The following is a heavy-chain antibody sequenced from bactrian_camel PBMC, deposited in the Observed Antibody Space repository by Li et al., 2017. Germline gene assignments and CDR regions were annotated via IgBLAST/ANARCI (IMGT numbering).Heavy chain of an antibody. CDR3: AADKGYYVDYCSLALDDFGY. D-gene: IGHD1*01. V-gene: IGHV3-3*01. CDR2: IRRSGGET. CDR1: GHSRGSNC. J-gene: IGHJ6*01. Sequence: HVQLVESGGGLVQPGGSLRVSCVVSGHSRGSNCVGWYRLPPGRAPAEREGIAAIRRSGGETWYAGSVKGRFTISQDSARNTVSLQMDSLRPEDTAMYYCAADKGYYVDYCSLALDDFGYWGQGTQVTVS.